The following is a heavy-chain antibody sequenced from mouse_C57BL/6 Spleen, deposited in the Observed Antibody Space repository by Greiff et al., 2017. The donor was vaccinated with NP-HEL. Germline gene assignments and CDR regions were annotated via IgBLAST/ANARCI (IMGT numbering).Heavy chain of an antibody. CDR3: ARDSSYDYAMDY. Sequence: LQESGASVKISCKASGYAFSSYWMNWVKQRPGKGLEWIGQIYPGDGDTNYNGKFKGKATLTADKSSSTAYMQLSSLTSEDSAVYFCARDSSYDYAMDYWGQGTSVTVSS. CDR2: IYPGDGDT. J-gene: IGHJ4*01. D-gene: IGHD1-1*01. CDR1: GYAFSSYW. V-gene: IGHV1-80*01.